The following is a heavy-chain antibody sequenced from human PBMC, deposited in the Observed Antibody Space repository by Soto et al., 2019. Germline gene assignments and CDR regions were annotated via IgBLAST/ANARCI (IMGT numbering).Heavy chain of an antibody. CDR1: GFTFSSYG. D-gene: IGHD5-12*01. V-gene: IGHV3-33*01. CDR3: ARDGNQDGYNLDYYYYGMDV. J-gene: IGHJ6*02. Sequence: QVQLVESGGGVVQPGRSLRLSCAASGFTFSSYGMHWVRQAPGKGLEWVAVIWYDGSNKYYADSVKGRFTISRDNSKNTLYLQMNSLRAEDTAVYYCARDGNQDGYNLDYYYYGMDVWGQGTTVTVSS. CDR2: IWYDGSNK.